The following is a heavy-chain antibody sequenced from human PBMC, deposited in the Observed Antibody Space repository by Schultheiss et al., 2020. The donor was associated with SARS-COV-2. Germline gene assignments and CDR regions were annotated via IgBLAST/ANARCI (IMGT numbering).Heavy chain of an antibody. V-gene: IGHV3-30*12. J-gene: IGHJ3*02. CDR2: ISYDGSNK. Sequence: GESLKISCAASGFTFSSYGMHWVRQAPGKGLEWVAVISYDGSNKYYADSVKGRFTISRDNSKNTLYLQMNSLRAEDTAVYYCARDSDYYDSSGYLVGGDAFDIWGQGTMVTVSS. D-gene: IGHD3-22*01. CDR3: ARDSDYYDSSGYLVGGDAFDI. CDR1: GFTFSSYG.